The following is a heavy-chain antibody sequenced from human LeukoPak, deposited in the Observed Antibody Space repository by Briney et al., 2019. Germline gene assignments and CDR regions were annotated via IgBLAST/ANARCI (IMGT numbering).Heavy chain of an antibody. CDR2: IYYSGST. Sequence: PSETLSLTCTVSGGSISSSSYYWGWIRQPPGKGLEWIGSIYYSGSTYYNPSLKSRVTISVDTSKNQFSLKLSSVTAADTAVYYCARHFFGRAAAGTENWFDPWGQGTLVTVSS. CDR1: GGSISSSSYY. J-gene: IGHJ5*02. CDR3: ARHFFGRAAAGTENWFDP. D-gene: IGHD6-13*01. V-gene: IGHV4-39*01.